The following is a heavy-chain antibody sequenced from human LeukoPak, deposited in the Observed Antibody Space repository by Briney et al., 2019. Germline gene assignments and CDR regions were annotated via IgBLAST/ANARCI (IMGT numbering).Heavy chain of an antibody. CDR1: GYSISSSYY. CDR2: IYYSGGT. V-gene: IGHV4-61*01. Sequence: PSETLSLTCTVSGYSISSSYYWSWIRQPPGKGLEWIGYIYYSGGTNYNPSLKSRVTISVDTSKNQFSLKLSSVTAADTAVYYCAREAEAKYSNYVDYWGQGTLVTVSS. D-gene: IGHD4-11*01. CDR3: AREAEAKYSNYVDY. J-gene: IGHJ4*02.